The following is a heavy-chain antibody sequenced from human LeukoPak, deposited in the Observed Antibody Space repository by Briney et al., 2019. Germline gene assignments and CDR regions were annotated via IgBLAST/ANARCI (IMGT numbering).Heavy chain of an antibody. Sequence: GGSLRLSCAASGFTFSRYAMHWVRQAPGKGLEWVAVISYDGSNKYYAESVKGLFTISRDNSKNTLYLQMNSLRAEDTAVYYCAKDRSKGYGSGSSYIRAHKYYFDYWGQGTLVTVSS. CDR3: AKDRSKGYGSGSSYIRAHKYYFDY. D-gene: IGHD3-10*01. V-gene: IGHV3-30*04. CDR2: ISYDGSNK. CDR1: GFTFSRYA. J-gene: IGHJ4*02.